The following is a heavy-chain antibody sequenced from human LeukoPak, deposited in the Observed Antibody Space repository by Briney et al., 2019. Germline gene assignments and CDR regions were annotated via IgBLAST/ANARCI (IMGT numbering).Heavy chain of an antibody. CDR3: ARDRWGTSWFDP. D-gene: IGHD3-16*01. V-gene: IGHV1-18*01. J-gene: IGHJ5*02. CDR2: ISAYNGNT. Sequence: ASVKVSCKASGYTFTSYGISWVRQAPGQGLEWMGWISAYNGNTNYAQKLQGRVTMTTDTSTSTAYMELRGLRSDDTAVYYCARDRWGTSWFDPWGQGTLVTVSS. CDR1: GYTFTSYG.